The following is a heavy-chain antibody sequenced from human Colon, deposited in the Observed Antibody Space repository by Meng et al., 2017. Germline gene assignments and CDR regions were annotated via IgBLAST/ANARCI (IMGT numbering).Heavy chain of an antibody. J-gene: IGHJ5*02. CDR2: IGHSGFP. V-gene: IGHV4-39*01. Sequence: QPQLQESGPGLVKPSEALSLTCSVSGCSISTSGYYWGGIRQPPGKGLEWIGSIGHSGFPYYTPSLKSRVAVSVDTSKNQFSLKLSSVTAADTAVYYCARQGELRYCSSTSCYQDWFDPWGQGTLVTVSS. CDR1: GCSISTSGYY. CDR3: ARQGELRYCSSTSCYQDWFDP. D-gene: IGHD2-2*01.